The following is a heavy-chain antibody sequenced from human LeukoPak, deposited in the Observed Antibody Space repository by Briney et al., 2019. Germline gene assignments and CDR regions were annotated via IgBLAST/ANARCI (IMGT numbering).Heavy chain of an antibody. Sequence: GGSLRLSCTASGFTFSDFYMAWIRQSPGKGLEWLSYISSGATTLFYADSVKGRFTISRDNAKKSLYLQMNTLGVEDTAIYYCARVRGSFDTSGYSPPSYFDDWGQGTLVTVSS. J-gene: IGHJ4*02. V-gene: IGHV3-11*04. CDR2: ISSGATTL. CDR3: ARVRGSFDTSGYSPPSYFDD. CDR1: GFTFSDFY. D-gene: IGHD3-22*01.